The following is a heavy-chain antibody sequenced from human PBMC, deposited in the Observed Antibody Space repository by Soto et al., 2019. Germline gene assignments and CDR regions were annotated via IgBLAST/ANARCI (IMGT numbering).Heavy chain of an antibody. CDR3: AKDTAMAPRCEDDAFDI. D-gene: IGHD5-18*01. Sequence: PGGSLRLSCAASGFTFDDYAMHWVRQAPGKGLEWVSGISWNSGSIGYADSVKGRFTISRDNAKNSLYLQMNSLRAEDTALYYCAKDTAMAPRCEDDAFDIWGQGTMVTVSS. CDR1: GFTFDDYA. V-gene: IGHV3-9*01. J-gene: IGHJ3*02. CDR2: ISWNSGSI.